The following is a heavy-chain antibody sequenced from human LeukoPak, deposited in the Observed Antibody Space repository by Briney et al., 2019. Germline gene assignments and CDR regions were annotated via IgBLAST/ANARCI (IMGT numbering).Heavy chain of an antibody. CDR2: ISSSGSTI. CDR1: GFTFSSYA. J-gene: IGHJ4*02. V-gene: IGHV3-48*04. Sequence: GGSLRLSCAASGFTFSSYAMSWVRQAPGKGLEWVSYISSSGSTIYYADSVKGRFTISRDNAENSLYLQMNSLRAEDTAVYYCARGNFYYDSSGSLGYWGQGTLVTVSS. CDR3: ARGNFYYDSSGSLGY. D-gene: IGHD3-22*01.